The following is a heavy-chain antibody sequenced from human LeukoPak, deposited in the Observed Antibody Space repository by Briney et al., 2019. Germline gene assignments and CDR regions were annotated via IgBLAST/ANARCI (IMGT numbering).Heavy chain of an antibody. J-gene: IGHJ4*02. D-gene: IGHD3-9*01. CDR3: GASPSPTGTERYY. CDR2: NYPTDSGA. V-gene: IGHV5-51*01. CDR1: GYPFTTYW. Sequence: GESLKISCKLSGYPFTTYWIGWVRQMPGKGLEWMGVNYPTDSGARYSPSFQGQVSISVDKSISTVYLQWNSLKASDSAMYYCGASPSPTGTERYYWGQGTLVTVSS.